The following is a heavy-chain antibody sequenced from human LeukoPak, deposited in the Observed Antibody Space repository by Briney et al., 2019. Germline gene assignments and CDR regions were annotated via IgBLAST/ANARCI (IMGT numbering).Heavy chain of an antibody. Sequence: ASVKVSCKASGYTFSNYAIHWVRQDPGQRFEWMGWINAGNGHTKYSQNFQGRVTITRDSSASTVYMELSSLTSEDTAVYYCARGIWSARTVDYYLDSWGQGTLVTVSS. J-gene: IGHJ4*02. V-gene: IGHV1-3*01. CDR1: GYTFSNYA. D-gene: IGHD2-21*01. CDR2: INAGNGHT. CDR3: ARGIWSARTVDYYLDS.